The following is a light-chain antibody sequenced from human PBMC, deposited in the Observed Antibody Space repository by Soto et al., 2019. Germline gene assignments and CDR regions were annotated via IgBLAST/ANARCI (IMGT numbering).Light chain of an antibody. V-gene: IGKV3-20*01. CDR1: QSISSSY. Sequence: EIVMTQSPPTLYVSPGERATLSCRASQSISSSYLAWYQQKPGQAPRLLIYAISDRATGVPDRFRGSGSGTDFTLTITRLEPEDFAVYFCQQYDSSPRTFGQGTKVEIK. CDR3: QQYDSSPRT. CDR2: AIS. J-gene: IGKJ1*01.